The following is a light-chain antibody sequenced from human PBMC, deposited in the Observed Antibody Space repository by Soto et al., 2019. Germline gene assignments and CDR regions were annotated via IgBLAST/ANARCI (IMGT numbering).Light chain of an antibody. CDR1: QSLSRIY. J-gene: IGKJ1*01. CDR3: QQYGSSRT. CDR2: GAS. V-gene: IGKV3-20*01. Sequence: DIVLTQSPGTLSLSPGERATLSCRASQSLSRIYLAWYQQKPGQAPRLLMYGASNRATGIPDRFRGSGSGTDFSLTISRLEPEDFAVYYCQQYGSSRTFGQGTKVDIK.